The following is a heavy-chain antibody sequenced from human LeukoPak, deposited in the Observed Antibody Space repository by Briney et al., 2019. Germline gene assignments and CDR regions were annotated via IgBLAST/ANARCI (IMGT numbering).Heavy chain of an antibody. V-gene: IGHV3-74*01. CDR2: SNSDGKIT. CDR3: ARDHHDFWSGYPNY. J-gene: IGHJ4*02. CDR1: GFTLGRYW. Sequence: GGSLRLSCAASGFTLGRYWMHWFRQAPGTGLVWVTRSNSDGKITDYADSVRGRFTTSRDNTKNTVYLQMSSLRAEDTGVYYCARDHHDFWSGYPNYWGQGTLVIVSS. D-gene: IGHD3-3*01.